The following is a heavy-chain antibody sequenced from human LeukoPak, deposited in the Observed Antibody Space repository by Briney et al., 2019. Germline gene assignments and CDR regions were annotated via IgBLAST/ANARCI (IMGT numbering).Heavy chain of an antibody. CDR2: ISYDGSNK. Sequence: PGRSLRLSCAASGFTFSSYAMHWVRQAPGKGLEWVAVISYDGSNKYYADSVKGRFTISRDNSKNTLYLQMNSLRAEDTAVYYCARDNLWFGELFPDYWGQGTLVTVSS. CDR3: ARDNLWFGELFPDY. CDR1: GFTFSSYA. J-gene: IGHJ4*02. D-gene: IGHD3-10*01. V-gene: IGHV3-30*04.